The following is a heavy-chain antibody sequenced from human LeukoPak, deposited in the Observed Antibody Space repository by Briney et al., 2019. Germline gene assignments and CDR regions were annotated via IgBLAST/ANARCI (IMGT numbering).Heavy chain of an antibody. CDR1: GFTFSSYG. CDR3: AKSLGLPSGTNHSGDY. Sequence: PGGSLRLSCAASGFTFSSYGMHWVRRAPGKGLEWVAVISYDGSNKYYADSVKGRFTISRDNSKNTLYLQMNSLRAEDTAVYYCAKSLGLPSGTNHSGDYWGQGTLVTVSS. D-gene: IGHD3-10*01. CDR2: ISYDGSNK. J-gene: IGHJ4*02. V-gene: IGHV3-30*18.